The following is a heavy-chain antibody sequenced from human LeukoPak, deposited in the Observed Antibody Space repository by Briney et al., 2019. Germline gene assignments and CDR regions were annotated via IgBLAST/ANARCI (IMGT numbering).Heavy chain of an antibody. Sequence: PSETLSLTCTVSGGSISSYYWSWIRQPSGKGLEWIGYIYYSGSTNYNPSLKSRVTISVDTSKNQFSLKLSSVTAADTAVYYCARHGPDCSGGSCYSLIDYWGQGTLVTVSS. V-gene: IGHV4-59*08. J-gene: IGHJ4*02. CDR3: ARHGPDCSGGSCYSLIDY. D-gene: IGHD2-15*01. CDR2: IYYSGST. CDR1: GGSISSYY.